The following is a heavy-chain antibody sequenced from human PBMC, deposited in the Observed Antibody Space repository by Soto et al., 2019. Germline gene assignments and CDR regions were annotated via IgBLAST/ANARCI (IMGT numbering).Heavy chain of an antibody. Sequence: PGESLKISCKGSGYSFTSYWIGWVRQMPGKGLEWMGIIYPGDSDTRYSPSFQGQVTISADKSISTAYLQWSSLKASDTAMYYCARSLLRTTEYYHYGMDVWGQGTTVTVSS. CDR2: IYPGDSDT. J-gene: IGHJ6*02. CDR3: ARSLLRTTEYYHYGMDV. V-gene: IGHV5-51*01. CDR1: GYSFTSYW. D-gene: IGHD1-7*01.